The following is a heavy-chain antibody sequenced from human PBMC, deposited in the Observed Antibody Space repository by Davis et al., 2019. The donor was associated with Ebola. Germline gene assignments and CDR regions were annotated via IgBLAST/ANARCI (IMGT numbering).Heavy chain of an antibody. Sequence: ASVKVSCKASGYTFTSYYMHWVRQAPGQGLEWMGIINPSGGSTSYAQKFQGRVTMTRDTSTSTVYMELSSLRSEDTAVYYWARGISGYYQGVRAGRGAIDYWGQGTLVTVSS. D-gene: IGHD3-22*01. V-gene: IGHV1-46*01. CDR2: INPSGGST. CDR1: GYTFTSYY. CDR3: ARGISGYYQGVRAGRGAIDY. J-gene: IGHJ4*02.